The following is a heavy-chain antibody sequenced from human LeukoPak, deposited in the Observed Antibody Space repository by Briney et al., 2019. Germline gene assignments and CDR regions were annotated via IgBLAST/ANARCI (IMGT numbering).Heavy chain of an antibody. CDR3: ARDLNDYYDSSGYYYY. CDR1: GGSISSYY. CDR2: IYASGST. J-gene: IGHJ4*02. V-gene: IGHV4-4*07. Sequence: SETLSLTCTVSGGSISSYYWSWIRQPAGKGLEWIGRIYASGSTNYNPSLKSRVTMSVDTSKNQFSLKLSSVTAADTAVYYCARDLNDYYDSSGYYYYWGQGTLVTVSS. D-gene: IGHD3-22*01.